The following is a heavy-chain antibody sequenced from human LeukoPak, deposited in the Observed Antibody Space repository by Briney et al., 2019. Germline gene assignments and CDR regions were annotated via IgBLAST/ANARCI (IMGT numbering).Heavy chain of an antibody. V-gene: IGHV3-21*01. CDR3: ARESGDYGDYALDD. CDR2: ISSSSSYI. CDR1: GFTFSSYS. Sequence: GGSLRLSCAASGFTFSSYSMNWVRQAPGKGLEWVSSISSSSSYIYYADSVKGRFTISRDNAKNSLYLQMNSLRAEDTAVYYCARESGDYGDYALDDWGQGTLVTLSS. J-gene: IGHJ4*02. D-gene: IGHD4-17*01.